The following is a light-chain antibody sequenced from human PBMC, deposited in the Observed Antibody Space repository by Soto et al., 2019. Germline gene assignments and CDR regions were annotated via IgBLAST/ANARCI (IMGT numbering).Light chain of an antibody. CDR2: AAS. CDR1: QRISSNY. CDR3: QDYGSSPQT. Sequence: DIVLTQSPGTLSLSPVERATLSCMASQRISSNYLGWYQQKPGQAPRLLIYAASSRATGIPDRFSGSGSGTDFTLTISRLEPEDFAVYYCQDYGSSPQTFGQGTKVDIK. J-gene: IGKJ1*01. V-gene: IGKV3-20*01.